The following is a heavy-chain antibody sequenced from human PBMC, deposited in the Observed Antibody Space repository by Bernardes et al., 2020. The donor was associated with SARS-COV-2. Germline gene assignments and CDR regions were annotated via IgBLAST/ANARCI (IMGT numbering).Heavy chain of an antibody. J-gene: IGHJ4*02. CDR2: INGDGGGT. D-gene: IGHD2-8*01. CDR3: VKFTINGGSPDC. CDR1: GFTFSSYT. Sequence: GGSLRLSCAASGFTFSSYTMNWVRQAPGKGLEYVSAINGDGGGTYYADSVKGRFTISRDNSRNTLYLQMRSLRPEDTALYYCVKFTINGGSPDCWGQGTLVTVSP. V-gene: IGHV3-64D*06.